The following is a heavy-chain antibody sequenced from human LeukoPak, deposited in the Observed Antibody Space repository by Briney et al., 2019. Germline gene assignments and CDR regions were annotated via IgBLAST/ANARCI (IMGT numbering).Heavy chain of an antibody. V-gene: IGHV3-7*04. D-gene: IGHD3-10*01. CDR1: GFSFSSYW. CDR2: IKQDGSEK. Sequence: AGGSLRLSCAASGFSFSSYWMSWVRQAPGKGLEWVANIKQDGSEKYYVDSVKGRFTISRDNAKNSLYLQMNSLRAEDTAVYYCSKEKYGSGSGSVYAWNAFDIWGQGTMVTVSS. J-gene: IGHJ3*02. CDR3: SKEKYGSGSGSVYAWNAFDI.